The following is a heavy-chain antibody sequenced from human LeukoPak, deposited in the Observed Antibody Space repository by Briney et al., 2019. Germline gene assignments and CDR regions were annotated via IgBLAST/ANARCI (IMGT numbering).Heavy chain of an antibody. CDR1: GGSISSGDYY. Sequence: SQTLSLTCTVSGGSISSGDYYWSWIRQPPGKGLEWIGYIYYSGSTYYNPSLKSRVTISVDTSKNQFSLKLSSVTAADTAVYYCARGSWHGSGSYYSLFGSWGQGTLSPSPQ. CDR3: ARGSWHGSGSYYSLFGS. J-gene: IGHJ5*02. D-gene: IGHD3-10*01. V-gene: IGHV4-30-4*01. CDR2: IYYSGST.